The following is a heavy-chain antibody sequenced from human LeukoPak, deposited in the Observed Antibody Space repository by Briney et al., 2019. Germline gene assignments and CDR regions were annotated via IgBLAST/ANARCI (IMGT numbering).Heavy chain of an antibody. CDR2: ISGSGGST. Sequence: GGSLRLSCAASGFNFRDAAMTWVRQAPGKGLEWVSTISGSGGSTYYADSVKGRFTISRDNSKNTLSLQMNSLRVEDTAIYYCARDIELSTWGLGTLVTVSS. CDR3: ARDIELST. V-gene: IGHV3-23*01. D-gene: IGHD5-12*01. J-gene: IGHJ3*01. CDR1: GFNFRDAA.